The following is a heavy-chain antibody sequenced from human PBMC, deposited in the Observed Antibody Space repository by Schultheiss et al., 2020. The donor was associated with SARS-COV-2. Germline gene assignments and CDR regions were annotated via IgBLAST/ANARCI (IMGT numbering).Heavy chain of an antibody. D-gene: IGHD1-26*01. Sequence: GGSLRLSCAASGFTFSDYYMSWIRQAPGKGLEWVSYISSSGSTIYYADSVKGRFTISRDNAKNSLYLQMNSLRAEDTAVYYCARPPLRGSYYGESDYDYGMDVWGQGTTVTVSS. CDR3: ARPPLRGSYYGESDYDYGMDV. CDR2: ISSSGSTI. J-gene: IGHJ6*02. CDR1: GFTFSDYY. V-gene: IGHV3-11*01.